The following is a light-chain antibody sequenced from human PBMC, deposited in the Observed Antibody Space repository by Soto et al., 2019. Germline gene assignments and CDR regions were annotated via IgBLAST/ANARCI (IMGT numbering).Light chain of an antibody. CDR3: CSSVGSPNWV. J-gene: IGLJ3*02. CDR2: EVN. CDR1: SSDVGSCNC. V-gene: IGLV2-23*02. Sequence: QSALTQPASVSGSPGQSITISCTGTSSDVGSCNCVSWYQQHPGKAPTLIIYEVNKRPSGVSNRFSGSKSGNTASLTISGLQAEHEADYYCCSSVGSPNWVFGVGTKLTVL.